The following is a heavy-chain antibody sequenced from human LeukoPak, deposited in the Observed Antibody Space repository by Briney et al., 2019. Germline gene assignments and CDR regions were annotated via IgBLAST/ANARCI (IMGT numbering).Heavy chain of an antibody. V-gene: IGHV1-18*04. CDR3: ARDYYSENWFDP. CDR1: GYTFTGYY. D-gene: IGHD3-22*01. Sequence: ASVKVSCKASGYTFTGYYMHWVRQAPGQGLKWMGWISAYNGNTNYAQKLQGRVTMTTDTSTSTAYMELRSLRSDDTAVYYCARDYYSENWFDPWGQGTLVTVSS. CDR2: ISAYNGNT. J-gene: IGHJ5*02.